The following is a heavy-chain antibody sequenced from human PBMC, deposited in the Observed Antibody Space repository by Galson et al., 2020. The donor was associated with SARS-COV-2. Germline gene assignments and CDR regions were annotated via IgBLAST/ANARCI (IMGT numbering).Heavy chain of an antibody. CDR2: ISSKGTYT. CDR3: AKEFRPDSSGFHSYGLDV. V-gene: IGHV3-11*06. Sequence: GGSLRLSCGPSGFTFSDYYMSWIRQAPGKGLEWISFISSKGTYTNYVDSVKGRFTLSRDNDKNLLYLQMNSLRAEDTAVYYCAKEFRPDSSGFHSYGLDVWGQGTTVTVSS. J-gene: IGHJ6*02. D-gene: IGHD3-22*01. CDR1: GFTFSDYY.